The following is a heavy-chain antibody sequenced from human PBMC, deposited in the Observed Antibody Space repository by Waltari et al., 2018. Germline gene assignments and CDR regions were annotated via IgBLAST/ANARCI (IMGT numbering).Heavy chain of an antibody. CDR2: IYSVGRT. CDR3: AGGLGEPLPY. Sequence: EVQLVESGGGLIQPVGSLRLSCAASGFTVSSNYIRWVRQAPGKGREWVAVIYSVGRTYYADSVKGRFTISRDNAKNTLYLQMNSMRAEDTDVYYCAGGLGEPLPYWGQGTLVTVSS. D-gene: IGHD3-10*01. CDR1: GFTVSSNY. V-gene: IGHV3-53*01. J-gene: IGHJ4*02.